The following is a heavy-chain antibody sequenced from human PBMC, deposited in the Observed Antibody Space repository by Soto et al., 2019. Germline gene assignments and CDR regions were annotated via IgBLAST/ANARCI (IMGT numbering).Heavy chain of an antibody. CDR1: GFDFSNTG. J-gene: IGHJ1*01. CDR3: ASDAKEKDALGLELIVATGLGS. D-gene: IGHD3-16*01. CDR2: IYSDGSKK. V-gene: IGHV3-33*01. Sequence: PGGSLRLSCAASGFDFSNTGMHWVRQAPGKGLEWVAIIYSDGSKKYYADSVKGRFTVSRDNSKNMLYLQMSSLRADDTAIYYCASDAKEKDALGLELIVATGLGSWGHGALVTVSS.